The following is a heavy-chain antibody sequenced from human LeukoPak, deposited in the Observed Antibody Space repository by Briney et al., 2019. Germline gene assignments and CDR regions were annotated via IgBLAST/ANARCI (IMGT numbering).Heavy chain of an antibody. CDR3: ARDEFDGYNLGPSIH. D-gene: IGHD5-24*01. CDR1: GFPFRDHA. CDR2: ISYDARRE. V-gene: IGHV3-30*03. Sequence: PGGSLRLSCEASGFPFRDHAMHWVRQAPGKGLEWVAVISYDARRENYADSVKGRFTVSRDDSRSTLYLQMNSLKTDDTAVYFCARDEFDGYNLGPSIHWGQGTLVTVSS. J-gene: IGHJ4*02.